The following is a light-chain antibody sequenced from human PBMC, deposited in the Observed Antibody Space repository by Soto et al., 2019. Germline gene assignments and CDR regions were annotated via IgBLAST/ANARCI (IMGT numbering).Light chain of an antibody. CDR2: NAS. CDR3: QHRAGWPPALT. J-gene: IGKJ4*01. V-gene: IGKV3-11*01. CDR1: ERVSNS. Sequence: ETVLTQSPATLSLSPGERATLSCRASERVSNSLAWYQHKPGQAPRLLIYNASNRATGIPARFSGSGSGTDFTLTISSLEPEDVAVYFCQHRAGWPPALTFGGGTKVEIK.